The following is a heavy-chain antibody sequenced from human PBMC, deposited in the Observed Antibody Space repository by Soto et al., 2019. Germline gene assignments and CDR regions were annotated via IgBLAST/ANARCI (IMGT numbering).Heavy chain of an antibody. Sequence: PSETLSLTCTVSGDSISSGGYYWSWIRQHPGKGLEWIGSVYFRGSTHLNPPLKTRGTISVDTSKNQFSLKLSSATAADTAVYYCARRYSNYEVNWFDPWGQGSLVTVS. CDR3: ARRYSNYEVNWFDP. CDR2: VYFRGST. J-gene: IGHJ5*02. CDR1: GDSISSGGYY. V-gene: IGHV4-31*03. D-gene: IGHD4-4*01.